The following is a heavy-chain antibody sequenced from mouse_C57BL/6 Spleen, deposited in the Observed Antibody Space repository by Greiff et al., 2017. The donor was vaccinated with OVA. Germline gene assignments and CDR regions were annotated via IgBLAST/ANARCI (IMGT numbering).Heavy chain of an antibody. CDR2: IYPGSGST. Sequence: QVQLKQPGAELVKPGASVKMSCKASGYTFTSYWITWVKQRPGQGLEWIGDIYPGSGSTNYNEKFKSKATLTVDTSSSTAYMQLSSLTSEDSAVYYCARERDYYAMDYWGQGTSVTVSS. J-gene: IGHJ4*01. V-gene: IGHV1-55*01. CDR3: ARERDYYAMDY. CDR1: GYTFTSYW.